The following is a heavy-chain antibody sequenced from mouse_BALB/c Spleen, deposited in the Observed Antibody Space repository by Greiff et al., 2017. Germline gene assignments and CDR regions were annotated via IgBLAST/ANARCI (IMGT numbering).Heavy chain of an antibody. CDR2: ISTYYGDA. J-gene: IGHJ3*01. Sequence: VQLQQSGAELVRPGVSVKISCKGSGYTFTDYAMHWVKQSHAKSLEWIGVISTYYGDASYNQKFKGKATMTVDKSSSTAYMELARLTSEDSAIYYCARGGLLLRLSFAYWGQGTLVTVSA. V-gene: IGHV1S137*01. CDR3: ARGGLLLRLSFAY. D-gene: IGHD1-2*01. CDR1: GYTFTDYA.